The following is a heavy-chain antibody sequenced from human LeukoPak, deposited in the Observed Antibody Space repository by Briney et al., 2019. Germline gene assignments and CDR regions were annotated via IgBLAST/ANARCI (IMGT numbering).Heavy chain of an antibody. J-gene: IGHJ4*02. V-gene: IGHV1-3*01. CDR2: INAGNGNT. CDR1: GYTFTSYA. D-gene: IGHD3-22*01. CDR3: ARDQGYYDSSGYYSLFYYFDY. Sequence: ASVKVSCKASGYTFTSYAMHWVRQAPGQRLEWMGWINAGNGNTKYSQKFQGRVTITRDTSASTAYMELSSLRSEDTAVYYCARDQGYYDSSGYYSLFYYFDYWGQGTLVTVSS.